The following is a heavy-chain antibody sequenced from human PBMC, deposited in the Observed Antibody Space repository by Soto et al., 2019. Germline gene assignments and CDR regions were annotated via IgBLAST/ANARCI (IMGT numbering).Heavy chain of an antibody. J-gene: IGHJ6*02. CDR1: GFSLSGYS. V-gene: IGHV3-30-3*01. CDR3: VKVGWGFSFGNGLDD. D-gene: IGHD5-18*01. Sequence: PEGSLRLSCAASGFSLSGYSMHWVRQAPGKGLDWVAVIQHDASTIYYADSVKGRFTISRDNSKNTLYLQMNDLTAEDTALYYCVKVGWGFSFGNGLDDWGQGTTVTVSS. CDR2: IQHDASTI.